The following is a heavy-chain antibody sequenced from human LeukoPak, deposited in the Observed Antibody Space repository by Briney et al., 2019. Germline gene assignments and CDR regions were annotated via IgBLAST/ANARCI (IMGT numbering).Heavy chain of an antibody. Sequence: PSETLSLTCTVSGGSITNYYWNWIRQTPGRGLDWIGYIYYAGNTNYNPSLKSRVTISVDTSKNQFSLNLSSVTTADTAVYYCAKGTYSSSPRDYWGQGTLVTVSS. CDR1: GGSITNYY. J-gene: IGHJ4*02. CDR2: IYYAGNT. CDR3: AKGTYSSSPRDY. V-gene: IGHV4-59*13. D-gene: IGHD6-6*01.